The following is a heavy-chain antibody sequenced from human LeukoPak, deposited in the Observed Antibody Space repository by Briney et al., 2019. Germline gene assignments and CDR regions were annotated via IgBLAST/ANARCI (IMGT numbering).Heavy chain of an antibody. CDR3: ARVKDSYGYNYFDY. CDR2: ISAYNGNT. J-gene: IGHJ4*02. V-gene: IGHV1-18*01. CDR1: GYTFTSYG. Sequence: GASVKVSCKASGYTFTSYGISWVRQAPGQGLEWMGWISAYNGNTNYAQKLQGRVTMTTDTSTSTAYMELRSLRSDDTAVYYCARVKDSYGYNYFDYWGQRTLVTVSS. D-gene: IGHD5-18*01.